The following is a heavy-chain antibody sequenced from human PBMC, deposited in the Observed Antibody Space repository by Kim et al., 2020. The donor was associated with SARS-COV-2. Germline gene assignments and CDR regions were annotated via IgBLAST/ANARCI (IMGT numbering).Heavy chain of an antibody. V-gene: IGHV5-51*01. CDR2: IYPGDSDT. J-gene: IGHJ4*02. D-gene: IGHD6-13*01. CDR3: ARRMTSSSWYYDY. CDR1: GYSFTSYC. Sequence: GESLKISCKGSGYSFTSYCIGWVRQMPGKGLEWMGIIYPGDSDTRYSPSFQGQVTISADKSISTAYLQWSSLKASDTAMYYCARRMTSSSWYYDYWGQGTLVTVSS.